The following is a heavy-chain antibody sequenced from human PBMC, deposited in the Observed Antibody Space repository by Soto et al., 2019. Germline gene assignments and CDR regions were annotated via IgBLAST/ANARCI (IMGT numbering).Heavy chain of an antibody. D-gene: IGHD2-15*01. J-gene: IGHJ6*03. V-gene: IGHV4-34*01. CDR1: GGSFSGYY. CDR2: INHSGST. Sequence: SETLSLTCAVYGGSFSGYYWSWIRQPPGKGLEWIGEINHSGSTNYNPSLKSRVTISVDTSKNQFSLKLSSVTAADTAVYYCARVLRQGRYYYCYMDVWGKGTTVTVSS. CDR3: ARVLRQGRYYYCYMDV.